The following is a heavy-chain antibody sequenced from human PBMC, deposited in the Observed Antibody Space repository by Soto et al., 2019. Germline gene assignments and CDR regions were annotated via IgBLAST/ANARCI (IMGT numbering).Heavy chain of an antibody. Sequence: SETLSLTCAVYGVSFSGYYWSWIRQPPGKGLEWIGEINHSGSTNYNPSLKSRVTISVDTSKNQFSLKLSSVTAADTAVYYCARGIRGWELRGYYGMDVWGQGTTVTVSS. CDR2: INHSGST. CDR1: GVSFSGYY. CDR3: ARGIRGWELRGYYGMDV. D-gene: IGHD1-26*01. V-gene: IGHV4-34*01. J-gene: IGHJ6*02.